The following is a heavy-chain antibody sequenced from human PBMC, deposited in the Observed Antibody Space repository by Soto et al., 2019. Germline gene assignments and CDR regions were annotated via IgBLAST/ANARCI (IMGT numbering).Heavy chain of an antibody. J-gene: IGHJ4*02. CDR3: ARDMGAAAGREYYFDY. V-gene: IGHV4-4*02. Sequence: SETLSLTCAVSGGSISSSNWWTWVRQPPGKGLEWIGEIYHSGSTNYNPSLKSRATISVDKSKNQFSLKLSSVTAADTAVYYCARDMGAAAGREYYFDYWGQGNLVTVSS. CDR2: IYHSGST. D-gene: IGHD6-13*01. CDR1: GGSISSSNW.